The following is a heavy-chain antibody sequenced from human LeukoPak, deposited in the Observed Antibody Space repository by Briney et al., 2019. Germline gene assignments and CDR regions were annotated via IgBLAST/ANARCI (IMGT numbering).Heavy chain of an antibody. Sequence: SETLSLTCTVSGGSISSYYWSWIRQPPGKGLEWVGYIYYSGSTNYNPSLKSRVTISVDTSKNQFSLKLSSVTAADTAVYYCASSTSYHYYYYMDVGGKGTTVTVSS. CDR2: IYYSGST. CDR1: GGSISSYY. D-gene: IGHD2-2*01. J-gene: IGHJ6*03. CDR3: ASSTSYHYYYYMDV. V-gene: IGHV4-59*01.